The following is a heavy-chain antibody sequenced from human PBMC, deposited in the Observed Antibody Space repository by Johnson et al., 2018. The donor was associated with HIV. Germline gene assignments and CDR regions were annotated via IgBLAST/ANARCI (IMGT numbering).Heavy chain of an antibody. D-gene: IGHD1-26*01. CDR3: AKSGSYPRFGAFDI. V-gene: IGHV3-30-3*01. J-gene: IGHJ3*02. Sequence: QMQLVESGGGVVQPGRSLRISCAASGFTFSNYAMHWVRQAPGKGLEWVAVLSYDGSNKYYADSVKGRFTISRDNSKNTLYLQMNSLRAEDTAVYYCAKSGSYPRFGAFDIWGQGTMVTVSS. CDR2: LSYDGSNK. CDR1: GFTFSNYA.